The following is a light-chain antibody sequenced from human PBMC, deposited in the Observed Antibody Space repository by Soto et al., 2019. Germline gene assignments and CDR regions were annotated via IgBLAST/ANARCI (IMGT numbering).Light chain of an antibody. CDR1: QSIRGR. J-gene: IGKJ5*01. CDR3: QQYENLPT. Sequence: DIQMTQSPSSLSASVGDRVTITCRASQSIRGRLNWYQEKPGRAPKLLIYDASNLEAGVPSRFRGSGSGTDFTFTISRLQPEDIATYYCQQYENLPTFGQGTRLEIK. V-gene: IGKV1-33*01. CDR2: DAS.